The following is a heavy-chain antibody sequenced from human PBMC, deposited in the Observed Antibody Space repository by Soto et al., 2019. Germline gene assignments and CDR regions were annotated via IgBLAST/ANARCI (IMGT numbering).Heavy chain of an antibody. J-gene: IGHJ4*02. CDR3: ARTSTVTFLYYFDY. V-gene: IGHV3-23*01. D-gene: IGHD4-17*01. CDR2: ISGSGGST. CDR1: GFTFSSYA. Sequence: QPGGSLRLSCAASGFTFSSYAMSWVRQAPGKGLEWVSAISGSGGSTYYADSVKGRFTISRDNSKNTLYLQMNSLRAEDTAVYYSARTSTVTFLYYFDYWGQGTLVTVSS.